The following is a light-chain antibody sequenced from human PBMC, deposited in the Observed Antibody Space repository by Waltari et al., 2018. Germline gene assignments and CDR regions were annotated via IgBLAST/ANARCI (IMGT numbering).Light chain of an antibody. CDR1: QGISSR. CDR2: DAS. J-gene: IGKJ1*01. CDR3: QQVDSFPRT. Sequence: IQMTQSPSSVSASVGDRFPLTCRASQGISSRLAWYQQKPGKAPKLLIYDASSLHSGVPSRFSGSGSGTEFTLTISSLQPEDFATYYCQQVDSFPRTFGQGTKVEVK. V-gene: IGKV1-12*01.